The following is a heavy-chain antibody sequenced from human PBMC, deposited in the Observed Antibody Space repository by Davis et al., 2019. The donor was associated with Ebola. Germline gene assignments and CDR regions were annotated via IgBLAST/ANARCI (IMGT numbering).Heavy chain of an antibody. CDR3: ARDLGYCTSTSCSMGWFDP. Sequence: MPSETLSLTCTVSGGSISSGGYYWSWIRQHPGKGLEWIGYIYYSGSTYYNPPLKSRLTISVDTSKHQFSLKLSSVTAADTAVYYCARDLGYCTSTSCSMGWFDPWGQGTLVTVSS. CDR1: GGSISSGGYY. J-gene: IGHJ5*02. CDR2: IYYSGST. V-gene: IGHV4-31*03. D-gene: IGHD2-2*01.